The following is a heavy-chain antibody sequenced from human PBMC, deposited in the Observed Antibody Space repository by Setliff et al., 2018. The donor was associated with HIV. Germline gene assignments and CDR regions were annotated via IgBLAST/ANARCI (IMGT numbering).Heavy chain of an antibody. CDR1: GGSIRTGAYY. D-gene: IGHD3-16*01. CDR2: IYYDGRT. Sequence: TSETLSLTCTVSGGSIRTGAYYWGWIRQPPGKGLEWIGSIYYDGRTFYKPSLKSRLTISVDTSKNQFSLSLNSVTAADTAVYFCARGGAVSADFDSWGQGTLVTV. V-gene: IGHV4-39*07. J-gene: IGHJ5*01. CDR3: ARGGAVSADFDS.